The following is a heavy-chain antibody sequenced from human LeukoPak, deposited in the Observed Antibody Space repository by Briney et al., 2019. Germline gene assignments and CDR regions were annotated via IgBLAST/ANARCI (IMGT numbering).Heavy chain of an antibody. J-gene: IGHJ4*02. D-gene: IGHD6-25*01. V-gene: IGHV3-21*01. CDR3: ARDDGSPLYYFDY. Sequence: PGRSLRLSCAASGFTFSSYSMNWVRQAPGKGLEWVSSISSSSSYIYYADSVKGRFTISRDNAKNSLYLQMNSLRAEDTAVYYCARDDGSPLYYFDYWGQGTLVTVSS. CDR2: ISSSSSYI. CDR1: GFTFSSYS.